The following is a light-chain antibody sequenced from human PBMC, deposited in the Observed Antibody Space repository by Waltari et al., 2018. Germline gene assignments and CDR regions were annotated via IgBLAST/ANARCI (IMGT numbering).Light chain of an antibody. J-gene: IGKJ4*01. Sequence: DIQMTQSPSTLSASVGVRVIFSCRAIQSISTWLAWYQQKPGKAPKLLIYKASTLESGVPSRFSGSGSGTEFTLTISSLQPEDFATYYCQQYNSYSLLSFGGGTKVEIK. V-gene: IGKV1-5*03. CDR3: QQYNSYSLLS. CDR2: KAS. CDR1: QSISTW.